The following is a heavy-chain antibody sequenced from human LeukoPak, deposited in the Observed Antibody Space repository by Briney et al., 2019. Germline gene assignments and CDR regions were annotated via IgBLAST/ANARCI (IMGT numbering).Heavy chain of an antibody. V-gene: IGHV4-39*07. CDR2: INHSGSA. Sequence: SETLSLTCTVSGGSISSSSYYWGWIRQPPGKGLEWIGEINHSGSANYNPSLKSRVTISVDTSKNQFSLKLSSVTAADTAVYYCARGEQQLAFDYWGQGTLVTVSS. D-gene: IGHD6-13*01. CDR1: GGSISSSSYY. J-gene: IGHJ4*02. CDR3: ARGEQQLAFDY.